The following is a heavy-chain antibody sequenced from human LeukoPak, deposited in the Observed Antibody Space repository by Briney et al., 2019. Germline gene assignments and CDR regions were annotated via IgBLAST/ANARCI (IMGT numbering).Heavy chain of an antibody. D-gene: IGHD2-2*01. V-gene: IGHV3-30*02. CDR1: GFIFSNYA. J-gene: IGHJ5*02. CDR2: IRYDGSNK. Sequence: GGSLRLSCAASGFIFSNYAMHWVRQAPGKGLEWVAFIRYDGSNKYYADSVKGRFTISRDNSKNTLYLQMNSLRAEDTAVYYCAKEGYCSSTSCQGDWFDPWGQGTLVTVSS. CDR3: AKEGYCSSTSCQGDWFDP.